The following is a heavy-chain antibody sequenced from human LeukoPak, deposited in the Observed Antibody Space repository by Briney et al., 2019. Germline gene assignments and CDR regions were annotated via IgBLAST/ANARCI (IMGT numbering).Heavy chain of an antibody. Sequence: PGGSLRLSCAASGFTFSSYAMSWVRQAPGKGLEWVSSISGSGGRTYYADSVKGRFTISRDNPMNTLYLQMNGLRPDDTAVYYCARSLIPGRWYFDLWGRGTLVTVSS. V-gene: IGHV3-23*01. D-gene: IGHD3-16*01. CDR3: ARSLIPGRWYFDL. J-gene: IGHJ2*01. CDR1: GFTFSSYA. CDR2: ISGSGGRT.